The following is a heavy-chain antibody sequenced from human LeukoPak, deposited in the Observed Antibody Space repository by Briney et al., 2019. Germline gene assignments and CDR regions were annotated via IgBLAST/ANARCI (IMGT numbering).Heavy chain of an antibody. Sequence: PGRSLRLSCAASGFSFDAYAVHWVRQVPGKGLEWVSGISWNSGTIGYADSVKGRFTISRDNAKNSLYLQLNSLRAEDTALYYCAKDMRQMAVAGNFDYWGQGTLVTVSS. V-gene: IGHV3-9*01. J-gene: IGHJ4*02. CDR2: ISWNSGTI. CDR1: GFSFDAYA. D-gene: IGHD6-19*01. CDR3: AKDMRQMAVAGNFDY.